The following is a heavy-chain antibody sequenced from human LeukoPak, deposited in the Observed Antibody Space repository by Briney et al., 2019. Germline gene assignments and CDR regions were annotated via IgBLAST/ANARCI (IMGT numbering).Heavy chain of an antibody. CDR1: GFNFDDYA. Sequence: PGRCLRLSCAASGFNFDDYAMHWVRQPPGKGLEWVSGISWNSANIGYADSVKGRFTISRDNAKNSLYLQMNSLRDEDSAFYYCATVAGSSLSRNYFDPWGQGTLVTVSS. D-gene: IGHD6-6*01. V-gene: IGHV3-9*01. CDR2: ISWNSANI. CDR3: ATVAGSSLSRNYFDP. J-gene: IGHJ5*02.